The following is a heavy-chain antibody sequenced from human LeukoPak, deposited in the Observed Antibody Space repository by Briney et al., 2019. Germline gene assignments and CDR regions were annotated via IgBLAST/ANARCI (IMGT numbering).Heavy chain of an antibody. D-gene: IGHD5-18*01. V-gene: IGHV3-53*01. Sequence: PGGSLRLSCAASGFTVSTNYMSWVRQAPGKGLEWVSVIYSGGSTYYADSVKGRFTISRDNSKNPLYLQMNSLRAEDTAVYYCARGGGGYSYGLGYWGQGTLVTVSS. CDR1: GFTVSTNY. CDR2: IYSGGST. J-gene: IGHJ4*02. CDR3: ARGGGGYSYGLGY.